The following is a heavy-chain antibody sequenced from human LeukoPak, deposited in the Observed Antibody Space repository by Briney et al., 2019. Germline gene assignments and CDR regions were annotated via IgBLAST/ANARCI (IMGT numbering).Heavy chain of an antibody. CDR3: GRDPKLGIRGYTYGYIDH. CDR2: INTNTGNP. D-gene: IGHD5-18*01. V-gene: IGHV7-4-1*02. Sequence: ASVKVSCKTSGYTFTNNAINWVRQAPGQGLEWMGWINTNTGNPSYAQGFFTGRYVFSLDTSASTAYLQINGLKADDTAVYYCGRDPKLGIRGYTYGYIDHWGQGTLLAVAS. J-gene: IGHJ4*02. CDR1: GYTFTNNA.